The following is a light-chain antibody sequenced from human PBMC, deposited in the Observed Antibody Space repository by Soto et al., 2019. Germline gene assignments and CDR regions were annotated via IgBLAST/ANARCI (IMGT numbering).Light chain of an antibody. V-gene: IGKV1-12*01. J-gene: IGKJ4*01. CDR3: QQANRCLLT. CDR2: AAS. CDR1: QGISSW. Sequence: DIPMTHAPSSVSASVGDRVTSTCRASQGISSWLAWYQQKPGKAPKLLSYAASSLQSGVTSRFIGSGSGTDFTLTISSLQPEYFATYYCQQANRCLLTFGGGTKGEI.